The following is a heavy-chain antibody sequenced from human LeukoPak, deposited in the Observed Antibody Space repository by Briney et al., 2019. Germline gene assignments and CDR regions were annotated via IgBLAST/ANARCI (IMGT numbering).Heavy chain of an antibody. CDR3: ASVAARYYYYYYMDV. CDR2: IYHSGST. D-gene: IGHD6-6*01. CDR1: DYSISSGYY. V-gene: IGHV4-38-2*01. J-gene: IGHJ6*03. Sequence: SETLSLTCAVSDYSISSGYYWGWIRQPPGKGLEWIGGIYHSGSTYYNPSLKSRVTISVDTSKNQFSLKLSSVTAADTAVYYCASVAARYYYYYYMDVWGKGTTVTVSS.